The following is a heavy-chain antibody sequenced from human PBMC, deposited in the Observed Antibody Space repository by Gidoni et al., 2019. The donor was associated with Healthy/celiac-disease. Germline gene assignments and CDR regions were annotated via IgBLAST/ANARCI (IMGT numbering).Heavy chain of an antibody. CDR3: AREIAAASEEIDY. J-gene: IGHJ4*02. CDR1: GFTFSSYG. CDR2: IWYDGSNK. D-gene: IGHD6-13*01. Sequence: QVQLVESGGGVVQPGRSLRLSCAASGFTFSSYGMHWVSQAPGKGLEWVAVIWYDGSNKYYADSVKGRFTISRDNSKNTLYLQMNSLRAEDTAVYYCAREIAAASEEIDYWGQGTLVTVSS. V-gene: IGHV3-33*01.